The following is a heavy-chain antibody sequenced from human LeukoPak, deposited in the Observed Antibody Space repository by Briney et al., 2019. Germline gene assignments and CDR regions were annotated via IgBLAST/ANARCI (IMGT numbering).Heavy chain of an antibody. CDR3: ATHKYTTASLH. CDR1: GGSISSSDYY. CDR2: ISYTGST. D-gene: IGHD2-2*02. J-gene: IGHJ4*02. V-gene: IGHV4-39*01. Sequence: PSETLSLTCTVSGGSISSSDYYWGWVRQPPGKGLEWIGKISYTGSTYYNPSLKGRVAISVDTTKNQFSLKLSSVTAADMAVYYCATHKYTTASLHWGQGTLVTVSS.